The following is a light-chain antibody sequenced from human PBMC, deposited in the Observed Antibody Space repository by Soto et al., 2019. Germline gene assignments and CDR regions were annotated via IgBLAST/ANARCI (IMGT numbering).Light chain of an antibody. J-gene: IGLJ3*02. CDR3: QSYDSSLSWFPWV. CDR1: SSNLGAGFD. CDR2: ANN. V-gene: IGLV1-40*01. Sequence: QLVLTQPPSVSGAPGQRVTISCTGSSSNLGAGFDVHWYQHLPGTAPKLLIFANNIRPSGVPDRFSGSKSGTSASLAITGLQAEDEADYYCQSYDSSLSWFPWVFGGGTKVTVL.